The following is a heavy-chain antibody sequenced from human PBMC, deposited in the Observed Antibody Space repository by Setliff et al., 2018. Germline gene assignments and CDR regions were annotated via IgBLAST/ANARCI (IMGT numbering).Heavy chain of an antibody. V-gene: IGHV3-15*05. Sequence: GSLRLSCAASGFTFSSYEMNWVRQAPGKGLEWVGFIKSKAYGETRDYAAPVKGRFTVSRDDSKNTLYLHMNSLRSEDTAMYYCTSTTLDFWGPGTLVTVSS. D-gene: IGHD1-1*01. J-gene: IGHJ4*02. CDR2: IKSKAYGETR. CDR3: TSTTLDF. CDR1: GFTFSSYE.